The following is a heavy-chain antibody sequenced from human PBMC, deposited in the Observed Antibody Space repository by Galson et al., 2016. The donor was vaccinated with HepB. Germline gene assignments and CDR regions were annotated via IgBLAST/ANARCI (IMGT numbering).Heavy chain of an antibody. CDR2: ISKTGDTT. V-gene: IGHV3-30-3*01. D-gene: IGHD1-26*01. CDR1: GFTFSDWD. Sequence: SLRLSCAASGFTFSDWDFHWARQAPGKGLDWVAVISKTGDTTFYGDSVKGRFTISRDNGRNTLYLKMNSLRAEDTGVYYCARDQTRRGPTTSDNWGQGTLVTVSS. J-gene: IGHJ4*02. CDR3: ARDQTRRGPTTSDN.